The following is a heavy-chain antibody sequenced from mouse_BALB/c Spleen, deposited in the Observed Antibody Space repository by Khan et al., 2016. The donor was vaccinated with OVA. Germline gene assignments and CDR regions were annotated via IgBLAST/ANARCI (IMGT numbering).Heavy chain of an antibody. Sequence: QIQLVQSGPELKKPGETVKISCKASGYTSTNYGMNWVKQAPGKGLKWMGWINTYTGEPTYADDFKGRFAFSLETSANPAYLQINNLKNEDTATYVCARKNYSYDRYFDVWGAGTTVTVSS. CDR2: INTYTGEP. CDR3: ARKNYSYDRYFDV. CDR1: GYTSTNYG. V-gene: IGHV9-3-1*01. D-gene: IGHD2-12*01. J-gene: IGHJ1*01.